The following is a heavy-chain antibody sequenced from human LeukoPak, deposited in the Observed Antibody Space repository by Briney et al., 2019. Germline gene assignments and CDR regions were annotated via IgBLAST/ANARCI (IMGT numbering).Heavy chain of an antibody. CDR3: ARGPYCSGGSCYAKRQTYYY. J-gene: IGHJ4*02. D-gene: IGHD2-15*01. Sequence: SETLSLTCTVSGGSISSGDYYWSWIRQPPGKGLEWIGYIYYSGSTYYNPSLKSRVTISVDTSKNQFSLKLSSVTAADTAVYYCARGPYCSGGSCYAKRQTYYYWGQGTLVTVSP. V-gene: IGHV4-30-4*01. CDR1: GGSISSGDYY. CDR2: IYYSGST.